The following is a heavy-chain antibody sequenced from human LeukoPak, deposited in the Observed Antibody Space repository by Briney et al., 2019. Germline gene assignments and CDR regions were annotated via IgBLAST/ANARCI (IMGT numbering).Heavy chain of an antibody. CDR2: IKSKTDGGTT. J-gene: IGHJ4*02. D-gene: IGHD4-17*01. V-gene: IGHV3-15*01. CDR3: AAVSVDYGDSSFDF. CDR1: GFTFSNAW. Sequence: GGSLRLSCAASGFTFSNAWMSWVRQAPGKGLEWVGRIKSKTDGGTTDYAEPVRGRFTISRDDSKKTLYLQMNSLKTEDTALYYCAAVSVDYGDSSFDFWGQGTLVTVSS.